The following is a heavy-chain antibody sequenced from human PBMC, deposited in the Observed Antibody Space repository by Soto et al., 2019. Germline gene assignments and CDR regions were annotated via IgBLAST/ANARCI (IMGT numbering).Heavy chain of an antibody. D-gene: IGHD2-8*01. CDR2: ISAYNGNT. CDR3: ARDGYCTNGVCAELDY. J-gene: IGHJ4*02. CDR1: GYTFTSYG. Sequence: GASVKVSCKASGYTFTSYGISWVRQAPGQGLEWMGWISAYNGNTNYAQKLQGRVTMTADTSTSTAYMELRSLRSDDTAVYYCARDGYCTNGVCAELDYWGQGTLVTVSS. V-gene: IGHV1-18*01.